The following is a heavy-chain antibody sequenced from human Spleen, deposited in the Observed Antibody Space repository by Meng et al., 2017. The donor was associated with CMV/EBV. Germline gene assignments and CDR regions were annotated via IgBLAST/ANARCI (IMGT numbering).Heavy chain of an antibody. CDR1: GFTFSTYR. Sequence: GGSLRLSCAASGFTFSTYRMNWVRQAPGKGLEWMGGFDPEDGETIFAQKFQGRVRLTEDTSTNTAYMELRSLTSADTAVYYCVTDDLCSGGDCSVGYWGQGVLVTVSS. CDR2: FDPEDGET. D-gene: IGHD2-21*02. CDR3: VTDDLCSGGDCSVGY. V-gene: IGHV1-24*01. J-gene: IGHJ4*02.